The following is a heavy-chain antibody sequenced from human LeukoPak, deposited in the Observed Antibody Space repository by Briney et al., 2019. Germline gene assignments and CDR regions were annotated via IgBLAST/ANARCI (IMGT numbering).Heavy chain of an antibody. CDR1: GFTFSSYA. CDR2: ISGSGSST. J-gene: IGHJ4*02. V-gene: IGHV3-23*01. CDR3: AKKRTYYFDY. Sequence: TGGSLRLSCAASGFTFSSYAMSWVRQAPGKGLEWVSGISGSGSSTYYADSVKGRFTISRDNSKNTLNLQMNSLRAEDTAVYYCAKKRTYYFDYWGQGTLVTVSS.